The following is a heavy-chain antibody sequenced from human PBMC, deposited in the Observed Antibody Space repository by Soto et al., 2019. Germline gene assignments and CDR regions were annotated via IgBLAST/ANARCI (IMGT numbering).Heavy chain of an antibody. V-gene: IGHV4-30-2*01. CDR2: IYHSGST. CDR3: ARAAGYSSSWYVFDY. Sequence: QLQLQESGSGLVKPSQTLSLTCAVSGGSISSGGYSWSWIRQPPGKGLEWIGYIYHSGSTYYNPSLKSRVTISVDRSKNQFSLKLSSVTAAETAVYYCARAAGYSSSWYVFDYWGQGTLVTVSS. CDR1: GGSISSGGYS. D-gene: IGHD6-13*01. J-gene: IGHJ4*02.